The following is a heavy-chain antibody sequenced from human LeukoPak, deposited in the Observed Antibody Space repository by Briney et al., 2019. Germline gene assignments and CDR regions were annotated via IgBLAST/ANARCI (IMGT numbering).Heavy chain of an antibody. V-gene: IGHV4-59*01. J-gene: IGHJ5*02. Sequence: SETLSLICTVSGGIIGSYYWSWLRQPPGKGLEWIAYIYNTDYTKYNPSLTSRVTISVDSSRNQISLELRSVTAAGTAVYYCARDTSLGMPQWFDPWGQGALVTVSS. CDR1: GGIIGSYY. CDR2: IYNTDYT. CDR3: ARDTSLGMPQWFDP. D-gene: IGHD2-2*01.